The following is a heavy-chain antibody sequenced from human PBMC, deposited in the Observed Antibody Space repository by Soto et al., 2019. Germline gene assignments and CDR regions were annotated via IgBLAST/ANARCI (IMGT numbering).Heavy chain of an antibody. D-gene: IGHD3-9*01. CDR1: GGTFSSYN. J-gene: IGHJ4*02. CDR3: ARVIGTGSLDY. CDR2: IIPIFGTT. V-gene: IGHV1-69*01. Sequence: SVKVSCKASGGTFSSYNICWARQAPGQGLEWMGGIIPIFGTTNYAQKFQGRVTITADESTSTAYMELSSLRSEDTAVYYCARVIGTGSLDYWGQGTLVTVSS.